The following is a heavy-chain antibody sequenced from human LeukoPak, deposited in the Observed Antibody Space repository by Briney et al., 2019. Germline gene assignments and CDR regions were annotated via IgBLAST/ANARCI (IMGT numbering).Heavy chain of an antibody. Sequence: GGSLRLSCAASGFTFSSYSMNWVRQAPGKGLEWVSSISSSSSYIHYADSVKGRFTISRDNAKNSLYLQMNSLRAEDTAVYYCAREASSSGWYGTHWYFDFWVRGTLVTVSS. CDR1: GFTFSSYS. D-gene: IGHD6-19*01. CDR2: ISSSSSYI. V-gene: IGHV3-21*01. CDR3: AREASSSGWYGTHWYFDF. J-gene: IGHJ2*01.